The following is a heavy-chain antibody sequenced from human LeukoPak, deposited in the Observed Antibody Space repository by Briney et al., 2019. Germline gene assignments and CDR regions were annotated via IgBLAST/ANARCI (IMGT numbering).Heavy chain of an antibody. J-gene: IGHJ3*02. CDR2: ISGSGGNT. CDR1: GFTFSNYA. D-gene: IGHD1-1*01. V-gene: IGHV3-23*01. Sequence: PGGSLRLSCAASGFTFSNYAMSWVRQAPGKGLEWVSTISGSGGNTYYADSVKGRFTISRDNAKNSLYLQMNSLRAEDTAVYYCARAYTKRIQPDAFDIWGQGTMVTVSS. CDR3: ARAYTKRIQPDAFDI.